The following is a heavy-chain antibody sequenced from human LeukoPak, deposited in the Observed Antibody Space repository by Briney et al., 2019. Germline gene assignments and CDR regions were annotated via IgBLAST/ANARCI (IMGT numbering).Heavy chain of an antibody. V-gene: IGHV3-43*02. CDR2: ISGDGGST. J-gene: IGHJ4*02. CDR3: AKDWGYGSGSYF. Sequence: GGSLRLSCAASGFTFDDYAMHWVRQAPGKGLEWVSLISGDGGSTYYADFVKGRFTISRDNSKNSLYLQMNSLRTEDTALYYCAKDWGYGSGSYFWGQGTLVTVSS. CDR1: GFTFDDYA. D-gene: IGHD3-10*01.